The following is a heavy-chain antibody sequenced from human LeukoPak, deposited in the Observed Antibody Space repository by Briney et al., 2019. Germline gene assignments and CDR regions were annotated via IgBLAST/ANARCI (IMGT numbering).Heavy chain of an antibody. CDR3: ARDRSSSAPYYFDY. J-gene: IGHJ4*02. Sequence: GASVEVSCKASGYIFTSYGINWVRQAPGQGLEWMGWISASNGNTNYAQKLQGRVTMTTDTSTNTAYMELRSLRSDDTAVYYCARDRSSSAPYYFDYWGQGTLVTVSS. CDR2: ISASNGNT. CDR1: GYIFTSYG. V-gene: IGHV1-18*01. D-gene: IGHD6-6*01.